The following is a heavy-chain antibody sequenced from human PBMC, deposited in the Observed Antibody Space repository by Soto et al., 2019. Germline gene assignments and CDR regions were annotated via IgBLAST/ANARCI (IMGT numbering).Heavy chain of an antibody. Sequence: PSETLSLTCAVYGGSFSGYYWSWIRQPPGKGLEWIGEINHSGSTNYKPSLKSRVTISVDTSKNQFSLKLSSVTAADTAVYYCARRFLEWLYPYYFDYWGQGTLVTVSS. V-gene: IGHV4-34*01. J-gene: IGHJ4*02. CDR2: INHSGST. CDR3: ARRFLEWLYPYYFDY. CDR1: GGSFSGYY. D-gene: IGHD3-3*01.